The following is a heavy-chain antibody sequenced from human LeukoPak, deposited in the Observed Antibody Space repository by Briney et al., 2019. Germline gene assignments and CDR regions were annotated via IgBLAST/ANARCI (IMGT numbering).Heavy chain of an antibody. V-gene: IGHV3-21*01. D-gene: IGHD3-3*01. CDR1: GFTFSSYS. CDR2: ISSSSSYI. Sequence: GGSLRLSCAASGFTFSSYSMNRVRQAPGKGLEWVSSISSSSSYIYYADSVKGRFTISRDNAKNSLYLQMNSLRAEDTAVYYCARDFRPTYDFWSGYYKYYGMDVWGQGTTVTVSS. J-gene: IGHJ6*02. CDR3: ARDFRPTYDFWSGYYKYYGMDV.